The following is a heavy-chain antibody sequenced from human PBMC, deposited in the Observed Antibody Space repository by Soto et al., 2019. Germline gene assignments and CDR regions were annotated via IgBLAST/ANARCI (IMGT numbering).Heavy chain of an antibody. D-gene: IGHD3-3*01. J-gene: IGHJ6*02. CDR3: ARVYDFWSGYTLAYYYGMDV. V-gene: IGHV3-48*02. Sequence: GSLRLSCAASGFTFSSYSMNWVRQAPGKGLEWVSYISSSSSTIYYADSVKGRFTISRDKAKNSLYLQMNSLRDEDTAVYYCARVYDFWSGYTLAYYYGMDVWGQGTTVTVSS. CDR1: GFTFSSYS. CDR2: ISSSSSTI.